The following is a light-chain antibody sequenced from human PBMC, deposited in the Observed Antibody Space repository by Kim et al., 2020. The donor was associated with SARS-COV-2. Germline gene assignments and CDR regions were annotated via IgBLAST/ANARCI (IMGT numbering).Light chain of an antibody. CDR1: QSISSW. Sequence: ESVGDRVTITCRASQSISSWLAWYQQKPGKAPKLLIYKASSLESGVPSRFSGSESGTEFTLTISSLQPDDFATYYCQQYNSYSPYTFGQGTKLEI. CDR2: KAS. J-gene: IGKJ2*01. CDR3: QQYNSYSPYT. V-gene: IGKV1-5*03.